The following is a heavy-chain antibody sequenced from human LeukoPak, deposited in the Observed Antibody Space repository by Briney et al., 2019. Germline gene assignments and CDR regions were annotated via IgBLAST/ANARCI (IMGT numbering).Heavy chain of an antibody. CDR1: GFTFSSYA. Sequence: GGSLRLSCAASGFTFSSYAMHWVRQAPGKGLEWVAVILYDGSNKYYADSVKGRFTISRDNSKNTLYLQMNSLRAEDTAVYYCARGRSYYYDSSGYYGFDYWGQGTLVTVSS. CDR2: ILYDGSNK. CDR3: ARGRSYYYDSSGYYGFDY. D-gene: IGHD3-22*01. J-gene: IGHJ4*02. V-gene: IGHV3-30*04.